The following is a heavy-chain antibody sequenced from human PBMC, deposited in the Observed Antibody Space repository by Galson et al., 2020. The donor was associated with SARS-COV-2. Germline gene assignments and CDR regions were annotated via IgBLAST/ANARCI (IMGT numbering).Heavy chain of an antibody. V-gene: IGHV4-39*02. CDR2: IYYSGST. Sequence: SETLSLTCTVSGGSISSSSYYWGWIRQPPGKGLEWIGSIYYSGSTYYNPSLKSRVTISVDTSKNQFSLKLSSVTAADTAVYYCARDSGSHGQGYGMDVWG. D-gene: IGHD1-26*01. CDR1: GGSISSSSYY. CDR3: ARDSGSHGQGYGMDV. J-gene: IGHJ6*02.